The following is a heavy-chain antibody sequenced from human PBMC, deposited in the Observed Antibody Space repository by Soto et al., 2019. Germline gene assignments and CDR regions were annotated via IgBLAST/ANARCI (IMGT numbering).Heavy chain of an antibody. D-gene: IGHD2-21*02. J-gene: IGHJ6*02. CDR3: ARDGALSPTEGSYYYGMDV. CDR1: GFTFSSYA. CDR2: ISYDGSNK. V-gene: IGHV3-30-3*01. Sequence: GGSLRLSCAASGFTFSSYAMHWVRQAPGKGLEWVAVISYDGSNKYYADSVKGRFTISRDNSKNTLYLQMNSLRAEDTAVYYCARDGALSPTEGSYYYGMDVWGQGTTVTVSS.